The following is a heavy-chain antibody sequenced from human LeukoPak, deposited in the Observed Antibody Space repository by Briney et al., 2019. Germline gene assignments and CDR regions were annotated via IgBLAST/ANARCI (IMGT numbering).Heavy chain of an antibody. J-gene: IGHJ4*02. Sequence: GGSLRLSCAASGFTVSSNFMTWVRQAPGKGLEWVSIIYSGGDTYYADSVKGRFTISRDNSKNTLYLQMNSLRAEDTAVYYCARDVGVIFDSWGQGTLVTVSS. CDR1: GFTVSSNF. V-gene: IGHV3-53*01. D-gene: IGHD3-22*01. CDR3: ARDVGVIFDS. CDR2: IYSGGDT.